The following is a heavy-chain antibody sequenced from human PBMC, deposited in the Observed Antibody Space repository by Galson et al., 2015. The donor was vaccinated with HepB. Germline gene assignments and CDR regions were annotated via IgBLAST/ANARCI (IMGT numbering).Heavy chain of an antibody. V-gene: IGHV3-23*01. Sequence: SLRLSCAASGFPFSSYGMSWVRQAPGKGLEWVSTIVKDGGDTYFADSVRGRFTISRDNFKNTLYLQMSSLRADDTAIYYCARVKQQLSVLDYWGQGVLVTVSS. D-gene: IGHD6-13*01. CDR3: ARVKQQLSVLDY. J-gene: IGHJ4*02. CDR1: GFPFSSYG. CDR2: IVKDGGDT.